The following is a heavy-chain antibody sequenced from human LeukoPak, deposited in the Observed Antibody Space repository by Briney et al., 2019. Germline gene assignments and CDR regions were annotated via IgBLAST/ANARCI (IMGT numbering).Heavy chain of an antibody. J-gene: IGHJ4*02. Sequence: ASVKVSCKASGYTFTSYYMHWVRQAPGQGLEWMGIINPSGGSTSYAQKFQGRVTMTRDTSTSTVYMELSSLRSEDTAVYYCAREASGYCSGGSCYSTSTFDYWGQGTLATVSS. CDR3: AREASGYCSGGSCYSTSTFDY. V-gene: IGHV1-46*01. D-gene: IGHD2-15*01. CDR2: INPSGGST. CDR1: GYTFTSYY.